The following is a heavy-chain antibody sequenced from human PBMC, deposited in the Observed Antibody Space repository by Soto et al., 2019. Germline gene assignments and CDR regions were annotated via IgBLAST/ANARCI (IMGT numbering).Heavy chain of an antibody. V-gene: IGHV3-33*01. D-gene: IGHD6-6*01. Sequence: ESGGGVVPPGRSLRLSCAASGFTFSSYGMHWVRQAPGKGLEWVAVIWYDGSNKYYADSVKGRFTISRDNSKNTLYLQMNSLRAEDTAVYYCARSIAARTYYFDYWGQGTLVTVSS. CDR2: IWYDGSNK. CDR3: ARSIAARTYYFDY. J-gene: IGHJ4*02. CDR1: GFTFSSYG.